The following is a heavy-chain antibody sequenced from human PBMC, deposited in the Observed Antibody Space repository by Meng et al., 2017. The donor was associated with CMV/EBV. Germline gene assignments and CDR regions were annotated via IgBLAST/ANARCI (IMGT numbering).Heavy chain of an antibody. Sequence: GSLRLSCAASGFTFSSYWMHWVRQAPGKGLVWVSRINSDGSSTSYADSVKGRFTISRDNAKNTLYLQMNSLRAEDTAVYYCARALPLAPVGYYFDYWGQGTLVTVSS. D-gene: IGHD3-10*01. J-gene: IGHJ4*02. V-gene: IGHV3-74*01. CDR1: GFTFSSYW. CDR2: INSDGSST. CDR3: ARALPLAPVGYYFDY.